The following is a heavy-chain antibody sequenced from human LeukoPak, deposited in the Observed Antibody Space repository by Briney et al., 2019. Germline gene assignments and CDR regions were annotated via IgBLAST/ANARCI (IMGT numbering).Heavy chain of an antibody. Sequence: GESLKISCKGSGYSFTSYWISWLRPMPGKGVEWMGRIDPSDSYTNYSPSFQGHVTISADKSISTAYLQWSSLKASDTAMYYCASIGGTYYDILTGSRDFDYWGQGTLVTVSS. CDR2: IDPSDSYT. D-gene: IGHD3-9*01. CDR1: GYSFTSYW. V-gene: IGHV5-10-1*01. J-gene: IGHJ4*02. CDR3: ASIGGTYYDILTGSRDFDY.